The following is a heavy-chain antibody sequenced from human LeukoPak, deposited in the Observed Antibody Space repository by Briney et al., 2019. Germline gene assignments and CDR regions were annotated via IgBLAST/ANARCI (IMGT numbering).Heavy chain of an antibody. CDR3: ARPGYREGADALDI. Sequence: KPSETLSLTCTVSGASISSYYWTWIRQPPGKGLEWIGYIYYSGSTNYNPSLKSRVTISVDTSKNQFSLKLSSVTAADTAVYYCARPGYREGADALDIWGLGTMVTVSS. D-gene: IGHD5-18*01. CDR1: GASISSYY. CDR2: IYYSGST. V-gene: IGHV4-59*01. J-gene: IGHJ3*02.